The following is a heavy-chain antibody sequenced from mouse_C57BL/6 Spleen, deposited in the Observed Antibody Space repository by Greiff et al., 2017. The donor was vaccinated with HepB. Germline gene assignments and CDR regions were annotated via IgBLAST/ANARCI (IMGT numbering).Heavy chain of an antibody. J-gene: IGHJ2*01. V-gene: IGHV5-4*03. CDR2: ISAGGSYT. D-gene: IGHD2-4*01. CDR3: ARVGPIYYEFDY. CDR1: GFTFSSYA. Sequence: DVMLVESGGGLVKPGGSLKLSCAASGFTFSSYAMSWVRQTPEKRLEWVATISAGGSYTYYPDNVKGRFTISRDNAKNNLYLQLSHLKSEDTAMYYCARVGPIYYEFDYWGQGTTLTVSS.